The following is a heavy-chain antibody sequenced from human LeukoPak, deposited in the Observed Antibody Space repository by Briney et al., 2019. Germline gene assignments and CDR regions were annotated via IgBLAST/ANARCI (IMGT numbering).Heavy chain of an antibody. J-gene: IGHJ4*02. Sequence: GGSLRLSCAASGFTFSNYAMSWVRQAPGKGLEWVSAISGSGGSTYYADSVKGRFTISRDNSKNTLYLQMNSLRAEDTAVYYCAKGHIVATVGYGFDYWGQGTLVTVSS. CDR1: GFTFSNYA. CDR3: AKGHIVATVGYGFDY. CDR2: ISGSGGST. D-gene: IGHD5-12*01. V-gene: IGHV3-23*01.